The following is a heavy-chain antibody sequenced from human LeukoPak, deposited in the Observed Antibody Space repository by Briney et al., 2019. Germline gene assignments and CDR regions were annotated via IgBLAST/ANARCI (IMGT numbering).Heavy chain of an antibody. Sequence: SETLSLTCTVSGGSIYGFYWSWIRQFPEKGLEWIGYVYFSGSTNYNPSLESRVTISIDTSKNQFSLKLSSVTAADTAVYYCARGYERQTNSGMDVWGKGSTVTVSA. V-gene: IGHV4-59*01. J-gene: IGHJ6*04. CDR1: GGSIYGFY. CDR3: ARGYERQTNSGMDV. D-gene: IGHD2-2*01. CDR2: VYFSGST.